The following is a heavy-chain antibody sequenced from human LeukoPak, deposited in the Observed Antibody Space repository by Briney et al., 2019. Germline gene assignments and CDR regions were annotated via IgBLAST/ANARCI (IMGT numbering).Heavy chain of an antibody. V-gene: IGHV4-38-2*02. Sequence: SETLPLTCTVSGYSISSGYYWGWIRQPPGKGLEWIGSIYHSGSTYYNPSLKSRVTISVDTSKNQFSLKLSSVTAADTAVYYCARVSRYYDSSGYSGYFDYWGQGTLVTVSS. CDR1: GYSISSGYY. J-gene: IGHJ4*02. CDR2: IYHSGST. D-gene: IGHD3-22*01. CDR3: ARVSRYYDSSGYSGYFDY.